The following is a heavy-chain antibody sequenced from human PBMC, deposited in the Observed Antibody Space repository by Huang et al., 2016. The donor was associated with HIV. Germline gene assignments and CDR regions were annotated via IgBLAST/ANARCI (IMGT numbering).Heavy chain of an antibody. CDR2: MYYSGGT. J-gene: IGHJ5*02. CDR1: GGSMSSYY. Sequence: QVQLQESGPGLVKPSETLSLTCTVSGGSMSSYYWSWIRQPPGKGLEWIGYMYYSGGTNYNPSLKSRVTKSVDTSKNQFSLGLSSVTAADTALYYCASASIAARRWFDPWGQGSLVTVSS. CDR3: ASASIAARRWFDP. V-gene: IGHV4-59*01. D-gene: IGHD6-6*01.